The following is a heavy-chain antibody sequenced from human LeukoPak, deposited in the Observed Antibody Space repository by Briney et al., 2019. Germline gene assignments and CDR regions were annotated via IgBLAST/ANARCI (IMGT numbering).Heavy chain of an antibody. CDR3: ARAAHSSSWYYY. V-gene: IGHV1-2*02. CDR2: INPNSGGT. D-gene: IGHD6-13*01. CDR1: GYTFTGYY. Sequence: ASVKVSCKASGYTFTGYYMHWVRQAPGQGLEWMGWINPNSGGTNYAQKFQGRVTMTRDTSISTAYTELSRLRSDDTAVYYCARAAHSSSWYYYWGQGTLVTVSS. J-gene: IGHJ4*02.